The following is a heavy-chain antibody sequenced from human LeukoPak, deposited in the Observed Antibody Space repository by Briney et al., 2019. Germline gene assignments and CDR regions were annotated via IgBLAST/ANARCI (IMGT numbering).Heavy chain of an antibody. CDR3: ANWYGRVYYYYMDV. CDR2: ISSSSSYI. CDR1: GFTFSSYS. V-gene: IGHV3-21*04. D-gene: IGHD6-13*01. J-gene: IGHJ6*03. Sequence: GGSLRLSCAASGFTFSSYSMNWVRQAPGKGLEWVSSISSSSSYIYYADSVKGRFTISRDNAKNSLYLQMNSLRAEDTAVYYCANWYGRVYYYYMDVWGKGTTVTISS.